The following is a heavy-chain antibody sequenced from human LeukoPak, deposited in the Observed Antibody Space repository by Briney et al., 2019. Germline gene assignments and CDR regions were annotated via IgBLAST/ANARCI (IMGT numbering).Heavy chain of an antibody. V-gene: IGHV1-69*02. J-gene: IGHJ4*02. CDR3: ARMDCSSTSCPDY. Sequence: SVKVSCKASGGTFSSYTISWVRQAPGQGLEWMGRIIPILGIASYAQKFQGRVTITADKSTSTAYMELSSLRSEDTAVYYCARMDCSSTSCPDYWGQGTLVTVSS. D-gene: IGHD2-2*01. CDR2: IIPILGIA. CDR1: GGTFSSYT.